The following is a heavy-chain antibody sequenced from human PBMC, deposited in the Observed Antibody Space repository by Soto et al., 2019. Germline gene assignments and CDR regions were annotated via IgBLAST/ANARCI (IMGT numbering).Heavy chain of an antibody. D-gene: IGHD3-10*01. CDR1: GYSSTSYW. CDR3: ARHGPLFEIAFDF. V-gene: IGHV5-51*01. J-gene: IGHJ3*01. CDR2: IYPGDSDT. Sequence: GESLKISCKGSGYSSTSYWIGWVRQMPGKGPEWMGIIYPGDSDTRYSPSFQGQVTISADKSISTAYPQWSSLKASDTAMYYCARHGPLFEIAFDFWGQGTMVTVS.